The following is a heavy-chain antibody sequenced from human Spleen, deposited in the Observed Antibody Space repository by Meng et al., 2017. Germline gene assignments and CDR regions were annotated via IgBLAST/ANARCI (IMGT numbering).Heavy chain of an antibody. D-gene: IGHD3-10*01. J-gene: IGHJ4*02. CDR3: AKDDQYAYYDY. Sequence: GGSLRLSCAASGFTVSSNYMSWVRQAPGKGLEWVSVIYSGGSTYYADSVKGRFTISRDNAKNSLYLQMNSLRAEDTAVYYCAKDDQYAYYDYWGQGTLVTVSS. CDR1: GFTVSSNY. CDR2: IYSGGST. V-gene: IGHV3-53*01.